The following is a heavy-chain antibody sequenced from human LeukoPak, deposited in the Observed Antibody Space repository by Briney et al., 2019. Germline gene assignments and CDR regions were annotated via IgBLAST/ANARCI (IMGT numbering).Heavy chain of an antibody. J-gene: IGHJ4*02. V-gene: IGHV3-7*01. Sequence: GSLRFSCVASGFSLSRYWMSWARQAPGKGLECVANIKQDGSEKDYVDSVKGRFTISRDNAKHSLYLQMNSLRGEDTGVYYCVPHYFDSSGFYYGYWGQGTLVTVSS. CDR1: GFSLSRYW. CDR3: VPHYFDSSGFYYGY. D-gene: IGHD3-22*01. CDR2: IKQDGSEK.